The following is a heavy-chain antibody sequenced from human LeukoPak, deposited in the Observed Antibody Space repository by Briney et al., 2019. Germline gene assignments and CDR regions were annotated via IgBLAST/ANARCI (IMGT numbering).Heavy chain of an antibody. Sequence: GGSLRLSCAASGFTFSTYAMNWVRQAPGKGLEWVSTIGDSGDSTYYADSVKGRFTISRDNSKNALYLQMNSLGAEDTAVYYCAKDVTGSYPLWGQGTLVTVSS. CDR1: GFTFSTYA. D-gene: IGHD1-20*01. J-gene: IGHJ4*02. CDR3: AKDVTGSYPL. CDR2: IGDSGDST. V-gene: IGHV3-23*01.